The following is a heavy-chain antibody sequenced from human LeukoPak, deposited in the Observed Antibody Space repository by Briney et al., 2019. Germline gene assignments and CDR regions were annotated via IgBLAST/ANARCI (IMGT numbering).Heavy chain of an antibody. Sequence: PSETLSLTCGVSGGSISSSYWWSWVRQAPGKGLEWVSFISGNSNYIYYVDSVKGRFTISRDNAKNSLYLQMNSLRVEDTSLYYCVRDRVVDGRFGEFSGYWGQGTLVTVSS. D-gene: IGHD3-10*01. J-gene: IGHJ4*02. CDR3: VRDRVVDGRFGEFSGY. CDR2: ISGNSNYI. V-gene: IGHV3-21*01. CDR1: GGSISSSYW.